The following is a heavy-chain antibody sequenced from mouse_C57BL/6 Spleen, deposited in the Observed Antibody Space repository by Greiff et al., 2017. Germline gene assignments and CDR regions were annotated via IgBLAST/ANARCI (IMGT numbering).Heavy chain of an antibody. V-gene: IGHV5-17*01. J-gene: IGHJ4*01. CDR3: ASYDGDYAMDY. Sequence: EVQLQQSGGGLVKPGGSLKLSCAASGFTFSDYGMHWVRQAPEKGLEWVAYISSGSSTIYYADTVKGRFTISRDNAKNTLFLQMTSLRSEDTAMYYCASYDGDYAMDYWGQGTSVTVSS. D-gene: IGHD2-3*01. CDR2: ISSGSSTI. CDR1: GFTFSDYG.